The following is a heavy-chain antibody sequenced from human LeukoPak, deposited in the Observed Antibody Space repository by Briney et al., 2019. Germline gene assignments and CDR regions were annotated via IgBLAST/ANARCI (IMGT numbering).Heavy chain of an antibody. CDR1: GGSISSYY. CDR3: ASTLQWLAFDY. Sequence: SETLSLTCTVSGGSISSYYWSWIRQPPGKGLEWIGYIHYSGSTNYNPSLRSRVTVSVDTSKNQISLKLSSVTVADTAVYYCASTLQWLAFDYWGQGTLVTVSS. CDR2: IHYSGST. J-gene: IGHJ4*02. D-gene: IGHD6-19*01. V-gene: IGHV4-59*01.